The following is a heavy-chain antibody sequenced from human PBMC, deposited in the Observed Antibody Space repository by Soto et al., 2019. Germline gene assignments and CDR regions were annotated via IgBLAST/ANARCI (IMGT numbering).Heavy chain of an antibody. Sequence: EVQLVESGGGLVQPGGSLRLSCVASGFTISGLWMHWVRRAPEKGLVWVSRASPDGTSTSYADSVKGRFTISRDNAKNTLFMQMNSLRAEDTAVYYCTRHGSGDYFLFDPWGQGTLVTVSS. V-gene: IGHV3-74*01. CDR3: TRHGSGDYFLFDP. CDR1: GFTISGLW. D-gene: IGHD4-17*01. CDR2: ASPDGTST. J-gene: IGHJ5*02.